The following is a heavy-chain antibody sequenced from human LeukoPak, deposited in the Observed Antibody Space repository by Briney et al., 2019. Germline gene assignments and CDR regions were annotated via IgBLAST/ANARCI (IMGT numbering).Heavy chain of an antibody. Sequence: GGSLRLSCAASGFTFSDHCMDWVRQAPGKGLEWVGRTRNKANSYTTEYAASVKGGFTISRDDSKNSLYLQMNSLKTEDTAVYYCAAIAARPGVDYWGQGTLVTVSS. D-gene: IGHD6-6*01. CDR1: GFTFSDHC. V-gene: IGHV3-72*01. CDR2: TRNKANSYTT. J-gene: IGHJ4*02. CDR3: AAIAARPGVDY.